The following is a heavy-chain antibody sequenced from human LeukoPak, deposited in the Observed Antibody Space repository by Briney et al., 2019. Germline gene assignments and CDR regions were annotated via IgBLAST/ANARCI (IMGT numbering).Heavy chain of an antibody. Sequence: PSETLSLTCSVSGGSMSTYYWNWIRQSPGKGLEWIGYMYYSGHTYYNPSLKSRVTISLDTSKNQISLRLTSVTAADTAVYYCASGHCTDDVCFFDYWGLGTLVTVSS. J-gene: IGHJ4*02. D-gene: IGHD2-8*01. CDR2: MYYSGHT. CDR1: GGSMSTYY. V-gene: IGHV4-59*01. CDR3: ASGHCTDDVCFFDY.